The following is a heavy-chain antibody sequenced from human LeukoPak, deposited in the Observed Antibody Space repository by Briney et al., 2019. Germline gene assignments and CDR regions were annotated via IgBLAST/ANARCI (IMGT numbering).Heavy chain of an antibody. CDR1: GFTFSSYG. D-gene: IGHD3-22*01. J-gene: IGHJ4*02. Sequence: GRSLRLSCAASGFTFSSYGMHWVRQAPGKGLEWVGRIKSKTDGGTTDYAAPVKGRFTISRDDSKNTLYLQMNSLKTEDTAVYYCTTDRGYYDSSGYFMYYFDYWGQGTLVTVSS. V-gene: IGHV3-15*01. CDR3: TTDRGYYDSSGYFMYYFDY. CDR2: IKSKTDGGTT.